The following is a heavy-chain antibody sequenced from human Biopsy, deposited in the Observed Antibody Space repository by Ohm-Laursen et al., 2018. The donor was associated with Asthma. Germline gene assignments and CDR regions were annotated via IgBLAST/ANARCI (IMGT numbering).Heavy chain of an antibody. CDR1: GFTFSRYA. CDR2: ISSLSRYK. J-gene: IGHJ4*01. Sequence: SLRLSCAASGFTFSRYAMSWVRQAPGKGLEWVSSISSLSRYKYYSDSLRGRVTISRDNAKSSLHLQMSSLRAEDTAVYFCARDFTIGSGSPFHFWGPGTLVTVSS. D-gene: IGHD3-10*01. CDR3: ARDFTIGSGSPFHF. V-gene: IGHV3-21*01.